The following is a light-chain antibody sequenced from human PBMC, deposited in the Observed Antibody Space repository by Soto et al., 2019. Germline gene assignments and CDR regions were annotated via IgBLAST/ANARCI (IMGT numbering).Light chain of an antibody. J-gene: IGKJ5*01. Sequence: EIVLTQSPATLSLSPGERATLSCRASQSVSSYLAWYQQKPGQAPRLLIYDASNRATGIPARFSGSGSGTDFTLTISSLEPEDFAFYYCQQRSNSFTFGQGTRLEI. CDR2: DAS. V-gene: IGKV3-11*01. CDR3: QQRSNSFT. CDR1: QSVSSY.